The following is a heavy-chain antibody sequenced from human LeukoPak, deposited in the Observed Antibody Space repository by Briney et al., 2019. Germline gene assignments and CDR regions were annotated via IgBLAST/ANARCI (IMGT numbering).Heavy chain of an antibody. Sequence: GGSLRLSCAASGFTFNSYGMHWARQAPGKGLEWVAVISYDGSKKYYADSVKGRFTIFRDNSENTLYLQVNSLRAEDTALYYCAKDRRYNRGQYDTSDSSRRGLYYGMDVWGQGTTVTVSS. V-gene: IGHV3-30*18. J-gene: IGHJ6*02. CDR3: AKDRRYNRGQYDTSDSSRRGLYYGMDV. D-gene: IGHD5-24*01. CDR2: ISYDGSKK. CDR1: GFTFNSYG.